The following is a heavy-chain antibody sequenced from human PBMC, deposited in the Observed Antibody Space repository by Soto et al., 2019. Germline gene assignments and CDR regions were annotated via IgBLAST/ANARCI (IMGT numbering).Heavy chain of an antibody. J-gene: IGHJ4*02. Sequence: GGSLRLSCVASGFTFSGSAIHWVRQASGKGLEWVGRVRIKSNNYATTYAASVEGRFTISRDDSKNTAYLQMDSLRTEDTAVYYCTSTSGFYSNTPTRNYWGQGDLVTVSS. V-gene: IGHV3-73*01. CDR1: GFTFSGSA. D-gene: IGHD2-2*01. CDR2: VRIKSNNYAT. CDR3: TSTSGFYSNTPTRNY.